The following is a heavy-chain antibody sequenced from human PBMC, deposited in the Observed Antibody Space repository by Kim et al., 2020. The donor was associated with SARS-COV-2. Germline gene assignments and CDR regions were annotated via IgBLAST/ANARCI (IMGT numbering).Heavy chain of an antibody. CDR1: GGSFSGYY. D-gene: IGHD3-22*01. J-gene: IGHJ6*02. Sequence: SETLSLTCAVYGGSFSGYYWSWIRQPPGKGLEWIGEINHSGSTNYNPSLKSRVTISVDTSKNQFSLKLSSVTAADTAVYYCARAFHDSSGYSQVGYYGMDVWGQGTTVTVSS. CDR3: ARAFHDSSGYSQVGYYGMDV. CDR2: INHSGST. V-gene: IGHV4-34*01.